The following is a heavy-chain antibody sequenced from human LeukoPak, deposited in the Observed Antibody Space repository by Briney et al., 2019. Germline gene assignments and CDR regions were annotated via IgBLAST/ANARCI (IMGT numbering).Heavy chain of an antibody. CDR2: INHSGST. D-gene: IGHD5-18*01. V-gene: IGHV4-34*01. Sequence: SETLSLTCAVYGGSFSGYYWSWIRQPPGKGLEWIGEINHSGSTNYNPSLKSRVTISVDTSKNQFSLKLSSVTAADTAVYYCARVGTAMVLDYFDYWGQGTLVTVSS. CDR1: GGSFSGYY. CDR3: ARVGTAMVLDYFDY. J-gene: IGHJ4*02.